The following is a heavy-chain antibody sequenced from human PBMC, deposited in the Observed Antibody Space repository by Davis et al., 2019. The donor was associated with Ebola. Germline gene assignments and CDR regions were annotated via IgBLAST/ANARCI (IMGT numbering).Heavy chain of an antibody. CDR3: ARGRNGGWDFDY. CDR1: GYIFSDHY. D-gene: IGHD6-19*01. Sequence: AASVKVSCKGSGYIFSDHYMHWVQGAPGQGLEWMGIINPSGGSTTYAQKFQGRLTLTTDTSTSTVYMELRSLTSDDTAEYYCARGRNGGWDFDYWGQGTRVTVSS. CDR2: INPSGGST. V-gene: IGHV1-46*01. J-gene: IGHJ4*02.